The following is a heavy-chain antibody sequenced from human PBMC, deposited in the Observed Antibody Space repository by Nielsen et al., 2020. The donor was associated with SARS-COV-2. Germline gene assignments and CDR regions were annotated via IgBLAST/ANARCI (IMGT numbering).Heavy chain of an antibody. CDR1: GFTFSPYA. V-gene: IGHV3-30-3*01. CDR2: ISYDGSND. Sequence: GESLKISCAVSGFTFSPYAMHWVRQAPGKGLDWVAVISYDGSNDFYADSVKGRFIISRDNSKNTLYLQMNSLRAEDTAIYYCARGAGRYWEATYFDYWGQGTLVTVSS. J-gene: IGHJ4*02. CDR3: ARGAGRYWEATYFDY. D-gene: IGHD3-10*01.